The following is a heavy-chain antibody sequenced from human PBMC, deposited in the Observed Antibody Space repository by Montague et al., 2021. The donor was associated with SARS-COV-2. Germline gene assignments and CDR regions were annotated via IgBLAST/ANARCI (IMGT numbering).Heavy chain of an antibody. V-gene: IGHV3-74*01. J-gene: IGHJ4*02. CDR1: GFTFSSYW. CDR2: ISTDGSTT. Sequence: SLRLSCAASGFTFSSYWMHWVRQAPGKGLVWLSRISTDGSTTSYADSVKARFTISRDNAKNTLYLQVNSLRAEDTAVYYCARVLGVGAPGYFDYWGQGTLVTVSS. CDR3: ARVLGVGAPGYFDY. D-gene: IGHD1-26*01.